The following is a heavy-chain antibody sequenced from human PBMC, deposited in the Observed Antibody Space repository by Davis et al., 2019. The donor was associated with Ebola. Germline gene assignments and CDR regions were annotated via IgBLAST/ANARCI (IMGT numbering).Heavy chain of an antibody. J-gene: IGHJ3*02. V-gene: IGHV6-1*01. D-gene: IGHD3-3*01. CDR2: TYYRSKWYN. Sequence: SQTLSLTCAISGDSVSSNSAAWNWIRQSPSRGLEWLGRTYYRSKWYNDYAVSVKNRITINPDTSKNQFSLQLNSVTPEDTAVYYCARDPLPLPGWIFGAFDIWGQGTMVTVSS. CDR1: GDSVSSNSAA. CDR3: ARDPLPLPGWIFGAFDI.